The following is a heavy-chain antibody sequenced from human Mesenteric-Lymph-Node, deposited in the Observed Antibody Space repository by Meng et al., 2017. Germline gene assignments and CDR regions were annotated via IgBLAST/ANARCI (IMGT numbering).Heavy chain of an antibody. D-gene: IGHD6-13*01. CDR2: IKQDGSEK. V-gene: IGHV3-7*01. CDR3: ARGSIAAAGTLGY. Sequence: GESLKISCAASGFTFSSYWMSWVRQAPGKGLEWVANIKQDGSEKYYVDSVKGRFTISRDNSKNTLYLQMNSLRAEDTAVYYCARGSIAAAGTLGYWGQGTLVTVSS. CDR1: GFTFSSYW. J-gene: IGHJ4*02.